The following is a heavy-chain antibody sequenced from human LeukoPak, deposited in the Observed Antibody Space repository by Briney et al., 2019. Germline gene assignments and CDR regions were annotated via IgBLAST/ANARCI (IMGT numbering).Heavy chain of an antibody. J-gene: IGHJ4*02. V-gene: IGHV3-23*01. CDR3: ATSTTSFDY. CDR2: ISGSGYNT. CDR1: GFSFSTYS. Sequence: GGSLRLSCVVSGFSFSTYSMNWVRQAPGKGLEWVSSISGSGYNTYYADSVKGRFTISRDNSKNTLYLQMNSLRAEDTAIYYCATSTTSFDYWGQGTLVTVSS. D-gene: IGHD1-14*01.